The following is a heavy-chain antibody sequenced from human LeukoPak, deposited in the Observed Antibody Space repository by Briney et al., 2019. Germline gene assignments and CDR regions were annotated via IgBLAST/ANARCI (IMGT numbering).Heavy chain of an antibody. D-gene: IGHD6-13*01. CDR1: GFTFKNYW. CDR2: INSDGRST. CDR3: ARNTRAAAGDIGY. Sequence: PGGSLRLSCAASGFTFKNYWMHWVRQAPGKGLVWVSRINSDGRSTTYADSVKGRFTISRDNAKKTLYLQMNSLRAEDTALYYCARNTRAAAGDIGYWGQGTLGTVSS. V-gene: IGHV3-74*01. J-gene: IGHJ4*02.